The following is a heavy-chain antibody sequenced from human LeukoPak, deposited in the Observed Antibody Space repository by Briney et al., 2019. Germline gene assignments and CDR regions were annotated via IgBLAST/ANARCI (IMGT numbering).Heavy chain of an antibody. D-gene: IGHD2-15*01. J-gene: IGHJ4*02. CDR3: ARDRVELGYCSGGSCPVRRVGLYFDY. CDR1: GGSISSGGYY. V-gene: IGHV4-31*03. CDR2: IYYSGST. Sequence: PSETLSLTCTVSGGSISSGGYYWSWIRQHPGKGLEWIGYIYYSGSTYYNPSLKSRVTISVDTSKNQFSLKLSSVTAADTAVYYCARDRVELGYCSGGSCPVRRVGLYFDYWGQGTLVTVSS.